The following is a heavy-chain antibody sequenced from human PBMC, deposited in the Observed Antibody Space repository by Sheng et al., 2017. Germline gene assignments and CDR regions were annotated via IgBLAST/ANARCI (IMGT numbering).Heavy chain of an antibody. CDR2: INWDGSDT. V-gene: IGHV3-43D*04. CDR1: GFTFDDFG. J-gene: IGHJ6*02. Sequence: EVQLVESGGGLVQPGGSLRLSCAASGFTFDDFGMHWVRQVPGKGLEWVSFINWDGSDTYYGDSVKGRFTVSRDNRKSSLSLQMLGLRPEDTAFYYCIKDLRTHFYGMDVWGRGTPVIVSS. CDR3: IKDLRTHFYGMDV.